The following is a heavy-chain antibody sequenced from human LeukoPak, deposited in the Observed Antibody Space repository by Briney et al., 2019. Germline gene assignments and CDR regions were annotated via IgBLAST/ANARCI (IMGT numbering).Heavy chain of an antibody. CDR1: KFTFSNYA. J-gene: IGHJ5*02. D-gene: IGHD3-10*01. Sequence: GGPLRLSCAASKFTFSNYAMTWVRQAPGKGPEWVSSITGAGKTYYPDSVKGRFTVSRDNFQNTLYLQMNAVRAEDTAIYYCAKGKSSGSVDWFDPWGQGTLVTVSS. CDR3: AKGKSSGSVDWFDP. V-gene: IGHV3-23*01. CDR2: ITGAGKT.